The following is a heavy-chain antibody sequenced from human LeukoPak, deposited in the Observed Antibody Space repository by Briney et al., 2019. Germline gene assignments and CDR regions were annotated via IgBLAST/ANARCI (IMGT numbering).Heavy chain of an antibody. J-gene: IGHJ4*02. V-gene: IGHV4-59*01. D-gene: IGHD5-24*01. CDR1: GGSISSYY. CDR3: ARDHMDGYNSD. CDR2: IYYSGST. Sequence: SETLSLTCTVSGGSISSYYWSWIRQPPGKGLEWIGYIYYSGSTNYNPSLKSRVTISVDASKNQFSLKLSSVTAADTAVYYCARDHMDGYNSDWGQGTLVTVSS.